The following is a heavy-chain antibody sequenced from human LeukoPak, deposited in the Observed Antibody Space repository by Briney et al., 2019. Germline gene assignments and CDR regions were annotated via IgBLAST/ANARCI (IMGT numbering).Heavy chain of an antibody. CDR3: ARGMVRGVLEAYGMDV. J-gene: IGHJ6*02. CDR2: ISSSSSYI. V-gene: IGHV3-21*01. Sequence: GGPLRLSGPAFGFTFSSFSRTWFRRAPGKGLEWVSSISSSSSYIYYADSVKGRFTISRDNAKNSLYLQMNSLRAEDTAVYYCARGMVRGVLEAYGMDVWGQGTTVTVSS. CDR1: GFTFSSFS. D-gene: IGHD3-10*01.